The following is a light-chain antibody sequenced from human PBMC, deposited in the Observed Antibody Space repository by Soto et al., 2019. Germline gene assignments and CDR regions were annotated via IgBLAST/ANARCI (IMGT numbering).Light chain of an antibody. V-gene: IGLV1-44*01. Sequence: QSVLTKPPSAYGTPGQRVTISCTGSSSNIGSKTVNWYQQLPGTAPKLLIYSNYQRPSGVPDRLSGSKSGTSASLAISGLQSEDEADYYCAAWDASLNGYVFGTGTKVTVL. J-gene: IGLJ1*01. CDR2: SNY. CDR3: AAWDASLNGYV. CDR1: SSNIGSKT.